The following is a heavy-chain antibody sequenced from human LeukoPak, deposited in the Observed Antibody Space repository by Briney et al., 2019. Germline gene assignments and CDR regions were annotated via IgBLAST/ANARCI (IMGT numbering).Heavy chain of an antibody. J-gene: IGHJ4*02. Sequence: GGSLRLSCAASGFTFNNYSIHWVRQAPGKGLEWVSSITSYSTYISYGDSVKGRFTISGDNSKNSLYLHMNSLKVEDTAVYYCARDPWGFDLWGQGTLVTVSS. CDR3: ARDPWGFDL. CDR1: GFTFNNYS. CDR2: ITSYSTYI. D-gene: IGHD3-16*01. V-gene: IGHV3-21*01.